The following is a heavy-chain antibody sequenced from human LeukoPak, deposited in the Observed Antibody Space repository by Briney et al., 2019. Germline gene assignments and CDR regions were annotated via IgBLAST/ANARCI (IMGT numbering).Heavy chain of an antibody. Sequence: SETLSLTCSVSGGSISTSNYYWGWIRQPPGKGLEWIGSIYYSGSTYYNSSLKSRVTISVDTSNNQFSLRLNSVTAADTAVYYCARIGLGSSEDYWGQGTLVTVSS. V-gene: IGHV4-39*07. D-gene: IGHD2-2*01. CDR2: IYYSGST. CDR3: ARIGLGSSEDY. J-gene: IGHJ4*02. CDR1: GGSISTSNYY.